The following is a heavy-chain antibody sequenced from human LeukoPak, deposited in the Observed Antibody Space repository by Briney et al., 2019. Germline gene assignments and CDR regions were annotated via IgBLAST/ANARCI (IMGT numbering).Heavy chain of an antibody. D-gene: IGHD4-11*01. Sequence: GGSLRLSCAASGFTFSNYAMSWVRQAPGRGLEWVSAISGTGANTYYADSVKGRFTISRDNSRNTLYLQMNSLRAEDTAVYYCVRDLRTVNNYWAQGTLVTVSS. CDR2: ISGTGANT. J-gene: IGHJ4*02. V-gene: IGHV3-23*01. CDR1: GFTFSNYA. CDR3: VRDLRTVNNY.